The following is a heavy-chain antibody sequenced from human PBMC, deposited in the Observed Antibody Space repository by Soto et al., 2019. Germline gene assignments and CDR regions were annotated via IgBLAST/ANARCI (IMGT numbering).Heavy chain of an antibody. D-gene: IGHD2-2*01. CDR3: ARDPGPRAAAIRGLGWFDP. CDR2: IKQDESEK. V-gene: IGHV3-7*03. J-gene: IGHJ5*02. Sequence: LRLSCSASGFTFSCYWMAWVRQAPGKGLEWVASIKQDESEKFYVDSVKGRFTISRDNAKKTVYLQMNGLRAEDTAVYYCARDPGPRAAAIRGLGWFDPWGQGTLVTVSS. CDR1: GFTFSCYW.